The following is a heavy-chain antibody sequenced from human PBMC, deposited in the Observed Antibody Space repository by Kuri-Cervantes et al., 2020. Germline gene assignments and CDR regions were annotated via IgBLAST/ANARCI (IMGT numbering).Heavy chain of an antibody. CDR1: LGSFSGHY. J-gene: IGHJ6*02. V-gene: IGHV4-34*01. CDR3: ARARMVRGVIVYYYGMDV. Sequence: SETLSLTCAVYLGSFSGHYWTWIRQPPGKGLEWVGEINHGGSINYNPSLKSRVTISVNTSKNQFSLKLSSVTAADTAVYYCARARMVRGVIVYYYGMDVWGQGTTVTVSS. CDR2: INHGGSI. D-gene: IGHD3-10*01.